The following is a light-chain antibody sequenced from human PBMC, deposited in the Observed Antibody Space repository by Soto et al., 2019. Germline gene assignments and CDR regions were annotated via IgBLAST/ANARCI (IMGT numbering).Light chain of an antibody. CDR2: DDS. J-gene: IGLJ2*01. CDR3: RVGDTSRAPGF. V-gene: IGLV3-21*02. CDR1: NIGSKS. Sequence: SYELTQPPSVSVAPGQTARISCGGNNIGSKSVHWYQQRPGQAPVLVVSDDSDRPSGIPERFSGSNSGITATLTISRVEAGDEADYHCRVGDTSRAPGFFGGGTKLPVL.